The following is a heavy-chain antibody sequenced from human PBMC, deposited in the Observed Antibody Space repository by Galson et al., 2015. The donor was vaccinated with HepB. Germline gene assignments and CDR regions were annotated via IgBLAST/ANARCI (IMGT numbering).Heavy chain of an antibody. D-gene: IGHD2-15*01. CDR1: GDSVSSNSAA. J-gene: IGHJ6*02. V-gene: IGHV6-1*01. CDR2: TYYRSKWYN. Sequence: CAISGDSVSSNSAAWNWIRQSPSRGLEWLGRTYYRSKWYNDYAVSVKSRITINPDTSKNQFSLQLNSVTPEDTAVYYCAGDRSEGYCSGGSCYYYYGMDVWGQGTTVTVSS. CDR3: AGDRSEGYCSGGSCYYYYGMDV.